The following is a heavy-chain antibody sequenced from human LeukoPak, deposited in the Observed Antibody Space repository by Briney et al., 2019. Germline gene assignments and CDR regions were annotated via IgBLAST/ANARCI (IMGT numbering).Heavy chain of an antibody. V-gene: IGHV3-15*01. CDR3: AKDSKRTIFGVVINWFDP. Sequence: KAGGSLRLSCAASGFTFSNAWMSWVRQAPGKGLEWVGRIKSKTDGGTTDYAAPVKGRFTISRDDSKNTLYLQMNSLRAEDTAVYYCAKDSKRTIFGVVINWFDPWGQGTLVTVSS. J-gene: IGHJ5*02. CDR1: GFTFSNAW. D-gene: IGHD3-3*01. CDR2: IKSKTDGGTT.